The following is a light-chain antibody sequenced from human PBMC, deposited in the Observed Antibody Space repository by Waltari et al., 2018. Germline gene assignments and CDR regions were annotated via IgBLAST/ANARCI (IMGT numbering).Light chain of an antibody. V-gene: IGLV2-18*02. CDR1: RTDVGSYSR. CDR3: SSYTSSTTLV. Sequence: QSALTQPPSVSGSPGQSVTISCTGTRTDVGSYSRVSWYHQPPGSAPKVIMFDVNNRPSGVPDRFCGSKSGNTASLTISGLQPEDDADYYCSSYTSSTTLVFGGGTSLTVL. J-gene: IGLJ3*02. CDR2: DVN.